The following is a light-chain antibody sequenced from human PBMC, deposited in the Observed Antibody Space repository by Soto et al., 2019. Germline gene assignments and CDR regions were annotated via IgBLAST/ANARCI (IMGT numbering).Light chain of an antibody. V-gene: IGKV3-20*01. Sequence: EIVLTQSPGTLSLSPGERATLSCRASQSVSSTYFAWYQQRPGQAPRLLMYGASTRATGIPDRFSCSGSGTDFTLAISRLEPEDFAVYYCQHYGSLPYTFGQGTKLEI. CDR1: QSVSSTY. CDR3: QHYGSLPYT. CDR2: GAS. J-gene: IGKJ2*01.